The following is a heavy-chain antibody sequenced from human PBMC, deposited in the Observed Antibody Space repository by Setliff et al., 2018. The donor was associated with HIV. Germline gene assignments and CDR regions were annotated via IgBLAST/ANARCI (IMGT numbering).Heavy chain of an antibody. CDR3: ARMSDSSDYYFDY. Sequence: SETLSLTCSVSGDSISSGGHYWSWIRQSPGKGLEWIGYIHYSGSTYDNPSLKSRVTISVDRSKNQFSLKLSSVTAADTAVYYCARMSDSSDYYFDYWGQGTLVTVSS. D-gene: IGHD3-3*01. CDR1: GDSISSGGHY. V-gene: IGHV4-30-4*08. J-gene: IGHJ4*02. CDR2: IHYSGST.